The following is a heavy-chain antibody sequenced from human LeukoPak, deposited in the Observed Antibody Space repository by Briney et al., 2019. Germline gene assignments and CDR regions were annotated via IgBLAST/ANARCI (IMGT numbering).Heavy chain of an antibody. J-gene: IGHJ4*02. D-gene: IGHD3-10*01. CDR1: GGSVSSHY. CDR2: ISDRGST. CDR3: ARESYGSGSYYSNYDY. V-gene: IGHV4-59*02. Sequence: SETLSLTCSVSGGSVSSHYWSWIRQPPEKGLEWIGYISDRGSTNYNPSLQSRVTISVDTSKNQFSLKLSPVTAADTAVYYCARESYGSGSYYSNYDYWGQGTLVTVSS.